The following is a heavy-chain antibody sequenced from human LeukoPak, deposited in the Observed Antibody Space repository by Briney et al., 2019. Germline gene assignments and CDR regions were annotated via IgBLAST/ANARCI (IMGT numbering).Heavy chain of an antibody. CDR2: ISGSGGST. V-gene: IGHV3-23*01. Sequence: GGSLRLSCAASGFTFSSYAMSWVRQAPGKGLEWVSAISGSGGSTYYADSVKGRFTISRDNSKNTLYLQMSSLRAEDTAVYYCAKDLSGYYYGSGRSFDIWGQGTMVTVSS. D-gene: IGHD3-10*01. J-gene: IGHJ3*02. CDR3: AKDLSGYYYGSGRSFDI. CDR1: GFTFSSYA.